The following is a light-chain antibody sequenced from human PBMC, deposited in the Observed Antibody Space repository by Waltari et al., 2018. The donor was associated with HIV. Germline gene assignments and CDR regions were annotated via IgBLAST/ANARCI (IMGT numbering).Light chain of an antibody. J-gene: IGLJ2*01. CDR1: SSDVGGYNY. CDR2: EVS. V-gene: IGLV2-8*01. Sequence: QSALTQPPSASESPGQSVTISCTGTSSDVGGYNYVSWYQQHPVKAPKLMIYEVSKRPSGVPDRFSGSKSGNTASLTVSGLQAEDEADYYCSSYAGSNDFGVFGGGTKLTVL. CDR3: SSYAGSNDFGV.